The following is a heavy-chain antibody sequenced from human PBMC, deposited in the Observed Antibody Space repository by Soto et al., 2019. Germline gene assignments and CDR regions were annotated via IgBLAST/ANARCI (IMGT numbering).Heavy chain of an antibody. CDR2: IYPGDSET. V-gene: IGHV5-51*01. D-gene: IGHD2-15*01. J-gene: IGHJ6*02. Sequence: GESLKISCKGSGYSFTTYWIGWVREMPGKGLEWMGIIYPGDSETRYSPSFQGQVTISADKSITTAYLQWSSLKASDTATYYCTRHLFCSPFSCYKGPPGNYFYGMDVWGQGTTVTVSS. CDR1: GYSFTTYW. CDR3: TRHLFCSPFSCYKGPPGNYFYGMDV.